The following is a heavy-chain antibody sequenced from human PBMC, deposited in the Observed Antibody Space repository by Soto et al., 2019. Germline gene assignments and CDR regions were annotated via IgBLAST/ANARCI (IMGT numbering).Heavy chain of an antibody. CDR1: GFTFSSFT. Sequence: PGGSLRLSCAASGFTFSSFTMNWFRQAPGKGLEWISYIITSGTATFYADSVKGRFTISRDNAKNSLYLQMNSLRDDDTAVYYCARDESYSFDYWGQGTLVTVSS. J-gene: IGHJ4*02. CDR2: IITSGTAT. CDR3: ARDESYSFDY. V-gene: IGHV3-48*02. D-gene: IGHD4-4*01.